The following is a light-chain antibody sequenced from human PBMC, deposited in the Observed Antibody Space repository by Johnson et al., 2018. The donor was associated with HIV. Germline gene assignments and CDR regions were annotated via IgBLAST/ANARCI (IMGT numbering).Light chain of an antibody. CDR1: SSNIGNNY. CDR3: GTWDSSLSTYV. CDR2: DNN. J-gene: IGLJ1*01. V-gene: IGLV1-51*01. Sequence: QSVLTQPPSVSAAPGQKVTISCSGSSSNIGNNYVSWYQHLPGRAPKLLIYDNNQRPSGIPDRFSVSKSCTSATLGITGLQTGDEADYYCGTWDSSLSTYVFGSGTKVTVL.